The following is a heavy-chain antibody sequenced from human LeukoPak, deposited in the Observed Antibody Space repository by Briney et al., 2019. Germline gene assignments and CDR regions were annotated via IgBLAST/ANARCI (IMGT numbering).Heavy chain of an antibody. Sequence: SETLSLTCTVPGGSISSYYWSWIRQPAGKGLEWIGRIYTSGSTNYNPSLKSRVTMSVDTSKNQFSLKLSSVTAADTAVYYCARGPVRQLRPYYYYGMDVWGQGTTVTVSS. CDR1: GGSISSYY. D-gene: IGHD2-2*01. J-gene: IGHJ6*02. CDR2: IYTSGST. CDR3: ARGPVRQLRPYYYYGMDV. V-gene: IGHV4-4*07.